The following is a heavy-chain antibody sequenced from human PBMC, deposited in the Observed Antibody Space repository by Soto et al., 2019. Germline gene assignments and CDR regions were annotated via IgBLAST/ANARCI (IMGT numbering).Heavy chain of an antibody. CDR1: GGSISSSSYY. CDR2: INPSGST. J-gene: IGHJ4*02. CDR3: AGVSDY. V-gene: IGHV4-39*07. Sequence: SETLSLTCTVSGGSISSSSYYWGWTRQPPGKGLEYIGEINPSGSTRYNPSLKSRVIISVETSKNQFSLKLTSMTAADTALYYCAGVSDYWSQGTLVTVSS.